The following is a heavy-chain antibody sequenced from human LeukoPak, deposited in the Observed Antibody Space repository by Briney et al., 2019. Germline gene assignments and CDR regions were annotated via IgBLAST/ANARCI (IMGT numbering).Heavy chain of an antibody. V-gene: IGHV3-23*01. Sequence: GGSLRLSCAASGFTFSSYAMSWVRQAPGKGLEWVSAISGSGGSTYYADSVKGRFTISRDNSKNTLYLQMNSLRAEDTAVYYCASSSADYDVWSGYSRFDYWGQGTLITVSS. CDR1: GFTFSSYA. CDR2: ISGSGGST. CDR3: ASSSADYDVWSGYSRFDY. D-gene: IGHD3-3*01. J-gene: IGHJ4*02.